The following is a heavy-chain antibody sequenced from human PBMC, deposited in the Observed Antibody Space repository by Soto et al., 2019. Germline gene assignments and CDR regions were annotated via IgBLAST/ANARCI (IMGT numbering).Heavy chain of an antibody. Sequence: QVQLVQSGGEVRKPGASVRVSCKASGYSFSSYGISWVRQVPGQGLEWMGWISGDNGDTRYAQKFQGRVTMTSDTSTSTAYMDLRSLRADDPAIYYCARDPSLKVAVPGIPYGFDPWCQGTLVTVSS. V-gene: IGHV1-18*01. CDR2: ISGDNGDT. D-gene: IGHD6-19*01. CDR3: ARDPSLKVAVPGIPYGFDP. CDR1: GYSFSSYG. J-gene: IGHJ5*02.